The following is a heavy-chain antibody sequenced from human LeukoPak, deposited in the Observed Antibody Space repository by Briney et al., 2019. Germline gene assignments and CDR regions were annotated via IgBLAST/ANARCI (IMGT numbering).Heavy chain of an antibody. CDR2: IYTSGST. CDR3: ARVVWKAAFDI. J-gene: IGHJ3*02. D-gene: IGHD2-8*01. Sequence: PSQTLSLTCTVSGGSISSGSYYWSWIRQPAGKGLEWIGRIYTSGSTNYNPSLKSRVTISVDTSKNQFSLKLSSVTAADTAVYYCARVVWKAAFDIWGQGTMVTVSS. CDR1: GGSISSGSYY. V-gene: IGHV4-61*02.